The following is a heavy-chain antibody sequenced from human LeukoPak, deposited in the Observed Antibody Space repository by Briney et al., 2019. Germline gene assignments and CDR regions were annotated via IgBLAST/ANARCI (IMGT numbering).Heavy chain of an antibody. D-gene: IGHD3-22*01. CDR3: ARVYDSSGYPPALFDY. CDR2: ISAYNGNT. CDR1: GYTFTSYG. Sequence: ASVKVSCKASGYTFTSYGISWARQAPGQGLEWMGWISAYNGNTNYAQKLQGRVTMTTDTSTSTAYMELRSLRSDDTAVYYCARVYDSSGYPPALFDYWGQGTLVTVSS. J-gene: IGHJ4*02. V-gene: IGHV1-18*01.